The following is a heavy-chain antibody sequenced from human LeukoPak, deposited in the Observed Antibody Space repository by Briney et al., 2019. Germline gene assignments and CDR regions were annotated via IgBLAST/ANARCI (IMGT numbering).Heavy chain of an antibody. V-gene: IGHV3-23*01. CDR1: GFTFSSYA. D-gene: IGHD6-19*01. J-gene: IGHJ4*02. CDR2: IRGSGGST. CDR3: AKGAGYTSGCLDY. Sequence: GGSLRLSCAASGFTFSSYAMNWVRQAPGKGLEWVSVIRGSGGSTYYADSVKGRFTISRDNSKNTLYLQMNSPRAEDTAVYYCAKGAGYTSGCLDYWGQGTLVTVSS.